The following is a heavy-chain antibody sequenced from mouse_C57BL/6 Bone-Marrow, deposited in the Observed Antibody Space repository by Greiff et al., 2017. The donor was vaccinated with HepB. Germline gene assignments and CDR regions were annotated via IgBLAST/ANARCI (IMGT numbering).Heavy chain of an antibody. V-gene: IGHV1-76*01. CDR3: AREGGSRYYFDY. CDR1: GYTFTDYY. J-gene: IGHJ2*01. CDR2: IYPGSGNT. D-gene: IGHD1-1*01. Sequence: QVQLQQSGAELVRPGASVKLSCKASGYTFTDYYINWVKQRPGQGLEWIARIYPGSGNTYYNEKFKGKATLTAEKSSSTAYMQLSSLTSEDSAVYFCAREGGSRYYFDYWGQGTTLTVSS.